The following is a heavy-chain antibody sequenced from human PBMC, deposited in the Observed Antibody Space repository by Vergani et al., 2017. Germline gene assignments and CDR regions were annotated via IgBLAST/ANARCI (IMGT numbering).Heavy chain of an antibody. D-gene: IGHD4-23*01. J-gene: IGHJ4*02. V-gene: IGHV1-69*18. CDR1: GGTFSSYA. CDR3: ARTPLGYGGRFDY. CDR2: IIPIFGTA. Sequence: QVQLVQSGAEVKKPGSSVKVSCKASGGTFSSYAISWVRQAPGQGLEWIGRIIPIFGTANYAQKLQGRFTITADESTSTAYMELSILSSEDTAVYYCARTPLGYGGRFDYWGQGTLVTVSS.